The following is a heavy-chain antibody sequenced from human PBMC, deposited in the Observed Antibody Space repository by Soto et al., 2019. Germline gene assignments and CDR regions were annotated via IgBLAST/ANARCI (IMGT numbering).Heavy chain of an antibody. J-gene: IGHJ4*02. CDR3: ARDLHGDKSYYFDD. V-gene: IGHV4-31*03. CDR1: GGSISSGGYY. Sequence: SETLSLTCTVSGGSISSGGYYWSWIRQHPGKGLEWIGYIYYSGSTYYNPSLKSRVTISVDTSKNQFSLKLSSVTAADTAVYYCARDLHGDKSYYFDDWGQGTLVTVSS. CDR2: IYYSGST. D-gene: IGHD4-17*01.